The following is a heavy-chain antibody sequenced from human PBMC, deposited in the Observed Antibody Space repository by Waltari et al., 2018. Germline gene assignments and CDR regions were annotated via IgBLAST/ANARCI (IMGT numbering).Heavy chain of an antibody. J-gene: IGHJ4*02. D-gene: IGHD2-2*01. CDR3: ARHKGDCSSTSCSIDY. Sequence: EVQLVQSGAEVKKPGESLKISCKGSGYSFTSYWIGWVRQMPGKGLEWMGIIYPGDSDTRYSPSFQGQVTISAVKSISTAYLQWSSLKASDTAMYYCARHKGDCSSTSCSIDYWGQGTLVTVSS. CDR1: GYSFTSYW. V-gene: IGHV5-51*01. CDR2: IYPGDSDT.